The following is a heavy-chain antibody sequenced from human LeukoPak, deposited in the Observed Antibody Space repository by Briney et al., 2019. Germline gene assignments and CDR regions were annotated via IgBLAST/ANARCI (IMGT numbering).Heavy chain of an antibody. J-gene: IGHJ4*02. CDR1: GFTFSSYM. CDR3: ARALPDY. Sequence: GGSLRLSCAASGFTFSSYMMNWVRQAPGRGLEWVSGISGSGGSAYYADSVKGRFTISRDNSRNTLYLHMNSLRAEDTAVYYCARALPDYWGQGTLVTVSS. V-gene: IGHV3-23*01. CDR2: ISGSGGSA.